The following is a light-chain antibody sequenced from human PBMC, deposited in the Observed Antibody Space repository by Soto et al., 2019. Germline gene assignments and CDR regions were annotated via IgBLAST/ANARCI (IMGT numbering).Light chain of an antibody. CDR3: VTWDISRTTGV. CDR1: SSNIGNNY. V-gene: IGLV1-51*01. J-gene: IGLJ3*02. CDR2: DNN. Sequence: QSALTQPPSVSAAPGQKVTISCSGSSSNIGNNYVSWYQHLPGAAPKLLIYDNNKRPSGIPDRFSGSKSGTSATLGITGLQTGDEADYYCVTWDISRTTGVFGGGTKVTVL.